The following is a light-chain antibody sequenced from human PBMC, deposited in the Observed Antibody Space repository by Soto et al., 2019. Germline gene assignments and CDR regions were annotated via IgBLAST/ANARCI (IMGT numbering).Light chain of an antibody. V-gene: IGKV3-15*01. Sequence: EIVLTQSPDTLSVSPGEEATISCRASQSVRSNLAWFQERPGQAPRLLIYGASIRATGIPDRFSGSGYETEFTLTISSLQSEDFGVYFCQQYNNWPPWTFGQGTKVEIK. CDR3: QQYNNWPPWT. CDR2: GAS. CDR1: QSVRSN. J-gene: IGKJ1*01.